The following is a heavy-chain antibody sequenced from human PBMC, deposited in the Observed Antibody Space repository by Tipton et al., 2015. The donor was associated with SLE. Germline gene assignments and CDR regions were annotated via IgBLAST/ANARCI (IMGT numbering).Heavy chain of an antibody. CDR2: INDRRRT. CDR3: ATSGSSGEYFQH. CDR1: GGSISSYY. D-gene: IGHD6-25*01. V-gene: IGHV4-34*01. J-gene: IGHJ1*01. Sequence: TLSLTCTVSGGSISSYYWSWVRQPPGKGLEWIGEINDRRRTNYNPSLKSRVTISLDTSKNQFSLKLSSVTAADTAVYYCATSGSSGEYFQHWGQGTLVTVSS.